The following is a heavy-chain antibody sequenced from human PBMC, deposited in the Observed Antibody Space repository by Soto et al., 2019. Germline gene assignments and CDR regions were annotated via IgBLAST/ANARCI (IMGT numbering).Heavy chain of an antibody. CDR3: ARENYGSGSHYNGRDYYYYYGMDV. CDR1: GFTFSSYE. V-gene: IGHV3-48*03. Sequence: LRLSCAASGFTFSSYEMNWVRQAPGKGLEWVSYISSSGSTIYYADSVKGRFTISRDNAKNSLYLQMNSLRAEDTAVYYCARENYGSGSHYNGRDYYYYYGMDVWGQGTTVTVSS. CDR2: ISSSGSTI. D-gene: IGHD3-10*01. J-gene: IGHJ6*02.